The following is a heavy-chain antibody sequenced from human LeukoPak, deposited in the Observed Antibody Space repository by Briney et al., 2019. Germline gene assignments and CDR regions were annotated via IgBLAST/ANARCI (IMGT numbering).Heavy chain of an antibody. D-gene: IGHD5-18*01. V-gene: IGHV2-5*01. J-gene: IGHJ4*02. Sequence: SGPTLVKPTQTLTLTCTFSGFSLSTSAVGVGWIRQPPGKALEWLALIYWTDDKHYSPSLKSRLTITKDTSINQVVLTTTNMDPEDTATYYCARPDTYGYFFQYWGQGTLVTVSS. CDR1: GFSLSTSAVG. CDR2: IYWTDDK. CDR3: ARPDTYGYFFQY.